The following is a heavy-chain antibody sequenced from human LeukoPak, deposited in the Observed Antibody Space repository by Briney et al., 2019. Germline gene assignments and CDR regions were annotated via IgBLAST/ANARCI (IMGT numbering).Heavy chain of an antibody. Sequence: ASVKVSCKASGYTFTSYYMHWVRQATGQGLEWMGWMNPNSGNTGYAQKFQGRVTMTRNTSISTAYMELSSLRSEDTAVYYCARRNYYDSSGPFDYWGQGTLVTVSS. J-gene: IGHJ4*02. CDR3: ARRNYYDSSGPFDY. D-gene: IGHD3-22*01. V-gene: IGHV1-8*02. CDR1: GYTFTSYY. CDR2: MNPNSGNT.